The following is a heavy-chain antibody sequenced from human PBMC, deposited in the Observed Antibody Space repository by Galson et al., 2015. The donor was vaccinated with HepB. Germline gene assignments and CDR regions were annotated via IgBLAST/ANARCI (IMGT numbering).Heavy chain of an antibody. Sequence: SVKVSCKASGGTFSSYAISWARQAPGQGLEWMGGIIPIFGTANYAQKFQGRVTITADKSTSTAYMELSSLRSEDTAVYYCASGGSSSWYHAFDIWGQGTMVTVSS. V-gene: IGHV1-69*06. CDR3: ASGGSSSWYHAFDI. CDR1: GGTFSSYA. D-gene: IGHD6-13*01. J-gene: IGHJ3*02. CDR2: IIPIFGTA.